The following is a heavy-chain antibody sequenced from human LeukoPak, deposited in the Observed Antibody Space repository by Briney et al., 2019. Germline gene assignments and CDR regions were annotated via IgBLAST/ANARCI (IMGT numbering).Heavy chain of an antibody. CDR3: AAERQLAAPQLDY. CDR2: IVVGSGNT. Sequence: SVNVSCKASGFTFTSSAVQWVRQARGQRLEWIGWIVVGSGNTNYAQKFQERVTITRDMSTSTAYMELSSLRSEDTAVYYCAAERQLAAPQLDYWGQGTLVTVSS. V-gene: IGHV1-58*01. J-gene: IGHJ4*02. D-gene: IGHD6-6*01. CDR1: GFTFTSSA.